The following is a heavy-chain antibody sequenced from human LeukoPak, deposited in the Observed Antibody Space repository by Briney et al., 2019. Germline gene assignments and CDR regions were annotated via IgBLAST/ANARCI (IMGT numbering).Heavy chain of an antibody. D-gene: IGHD6-13*01. V-gene: IGHV1-2*02. Sequence: ASVKVSCEASGYTFTGYYMHWVRQAPGQGLEWMGWINPNSGGTNYAQKFQGRVTMTRDTSISTAYMELSRLRSDDTAVYYCASIAAAGNEYFDYWGQGTLVTVSS. CDR1: GYTFTGYY. CDR2: INPNSGGT. J-gene: IGHJ4*02. CDR3: ASIAAAGNEYFDY.